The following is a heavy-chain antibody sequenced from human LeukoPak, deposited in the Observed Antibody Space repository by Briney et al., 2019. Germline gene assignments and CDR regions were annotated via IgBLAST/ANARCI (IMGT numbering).Heavy chain of an antibody. CDR2: IYYSGST. CDR3: ARDHGVSFPALDAFDI. D-gene: IGHD6-13*01. J-gene: IGHJ3*02. CDR1: GGSISSGGYY. Sequence: SETLSLTCTVSGGSISSGGYYWSWIRQPPGKELEWIGYIYYSGSTNYNPSLKSRVTISVDTSKNQFSLKLSSVTAADTAVYYCARDHGVSFPALDAFDIWGQGTMVTVSS. V-gene: IGHV4-61*08.